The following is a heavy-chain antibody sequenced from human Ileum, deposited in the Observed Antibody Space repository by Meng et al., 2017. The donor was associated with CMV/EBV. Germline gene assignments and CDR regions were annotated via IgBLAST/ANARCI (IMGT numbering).Heavy chain of an antibody. D-gene: IGHD3/OR15-3a*01. V-gene: IGHV3-23*01. CDR1: GFTFNKYA. CDR3: AKADCGTGGCKLIDY. Sequence: GESLKTSCVGSGFTFNKYAMSWVRQAPGKRLEWAAGISDSGSSISYPDSVVGRFTISRDKSQNTLYLQMNSLRVEDTAVYHCAKADCGTGGCKLIDYWGQGTLVTVSS. J-gene: IGHJ4*02. CDR2: ISDSGSSI.